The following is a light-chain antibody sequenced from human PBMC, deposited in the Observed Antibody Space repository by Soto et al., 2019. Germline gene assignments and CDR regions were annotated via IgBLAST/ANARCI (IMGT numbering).Light chain of an antibody. CDR2: SNN. Sequence: QSVLTQPPSASGTPGQRVTISCSGSRSSVGSNTVNWYQHLPGTAPKLLIYSNNHRPLGVPDRFSASKAGASASLAISGLQSEDEGDYYCAAWDASLGGFYVFGSGTKVTVL. CDR3: AAWDASLGGFYV. CDR1: RSSVGSNT. J-gene: IGLJ1*01. V-gene: IGLV1-44*01.